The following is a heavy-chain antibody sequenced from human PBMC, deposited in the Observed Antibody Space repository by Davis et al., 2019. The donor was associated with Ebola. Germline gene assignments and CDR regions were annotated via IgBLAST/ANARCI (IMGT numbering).Heavy chain of an antibody. V-gene: IGHV3-9*01. D-gene: IGHD6-6*01. CDR3: AKNKEADSSSGYFDY. CDR2: ISWNSGSI. J-gene: IGHJ4*02. Sequence: PGGSLRLSCAASGFTFDDYAMHWVRQAPGKGLEWVSGISWNSGSIGYADSVKGRFTISRDNAKNSLYLQMNSLRAEDTALYYCAKNKEADSSSGYFDYWGQGTLVTVSS. CDR1: GFTFDDYA.